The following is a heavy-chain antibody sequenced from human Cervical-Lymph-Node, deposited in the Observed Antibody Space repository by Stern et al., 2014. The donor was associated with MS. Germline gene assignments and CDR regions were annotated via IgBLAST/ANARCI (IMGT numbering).Heavy chain of an antibody. CDR1: GGSITTYY. V-gene: IGHV4-59*01. J-gene: IGHJ4*02. CDR2: FDYTGTT. D-gene: IGHD2-2*01. Sequence: VQLEESGPGLVKPSETLSLTCTVSGGSITTYYWSWIRQSPGKGLEWIAYFDYTGTTTYNPSLRSRVTILADTSKNQLSLEMTSVTTADTAVYYCARNAVLDYWGQGILVTVSS. CDR3: ARNAVLDY.